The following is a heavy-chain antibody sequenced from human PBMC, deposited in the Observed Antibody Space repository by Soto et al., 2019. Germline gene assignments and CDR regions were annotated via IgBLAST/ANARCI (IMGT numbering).Heavy chain of an antibody. V-gene: IGHV1-8*01. D-gene: IGHD1-20*01. CDR3: ARGRAITGTVPS. CDR1: GYTFTSYD. CDR2: MNPNTGNT. Sequence: QVQLVQSGAEVKKPGASVKVSCKASGYTFTSYDINWVQQATGQGLEWMGWMNPNTGNTGYAQKFQGRVTMTRNTSISTAYMELSSLRSEDTAVYYCARGRAITGTVPSWGQGTLVTVSS. J-gene: IGHJ5*02.